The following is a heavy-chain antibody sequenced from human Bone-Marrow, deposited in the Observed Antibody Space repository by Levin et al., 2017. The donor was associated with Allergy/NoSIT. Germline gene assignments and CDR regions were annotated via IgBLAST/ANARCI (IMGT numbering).Heavy chain of an antibody. CDR3: ARDGYCSSTSCEYYNGMDV. J-gene: IGHJ6*02. Sequence: GGSLRLSCVVSGFPFRGYWMHWVRQAPGKGLVWVSRMNSDGSSTSYADSVKGRFTMSRDNAKNTLYLQMNSLRAEDTAVYYCARDGYCSSTSCEYYNGMDVWGQGTTVTVSS. D-gene: IGHD2-2*03. V-gene: IGHV3-74*01. CDR2: MNSDGSST. CDR1: GFPFRGYW.